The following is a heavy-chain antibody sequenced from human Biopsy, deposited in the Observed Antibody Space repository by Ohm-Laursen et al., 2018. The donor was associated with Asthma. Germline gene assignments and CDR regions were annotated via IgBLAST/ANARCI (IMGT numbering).Heavy chain of an antibody. Sequence: LPLTCTVSGGSISGFYWSWIRQAPGKGLEWISYINGKSNSIEYADSVKGRFTISRDNAKNSLYLQMNSLRAEDTAVYYCARDSYSSGLYDDFESWGQGTLVTVSS. CDR1: GGSISGFY. CDR2: INGKSNSI. J-gene: IGHJ4*02. CDR3: ARDSYSSGLYDDFES. D-gene: IGHD6-19*01. V-gene: IGHV3-11*01.